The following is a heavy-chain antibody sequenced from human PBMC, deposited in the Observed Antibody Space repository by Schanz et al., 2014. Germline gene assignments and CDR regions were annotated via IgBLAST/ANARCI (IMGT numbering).Heavy chain of an antibody. CDR1: GFNFITFA. CDR3: AKVRLGSGTYVSYYYYYGMDV. D-gene: IGHD3-10*01. CDR2: IGGDASRT. V-gene: IGHV3-23*04. Sequence: EVHLVESGGGLVQPGGSLRLSCAASGFNFITFAMSWVRQAPGKGPEWVSAIGGDASRTYYADSVKGRFTISRDNSKSTLYLQMNSLRADDTAVYYCAKVRLGSGTYVSYYYYYGMDVWGQGTTVTVSS. J-gene: IGHJ6*02.